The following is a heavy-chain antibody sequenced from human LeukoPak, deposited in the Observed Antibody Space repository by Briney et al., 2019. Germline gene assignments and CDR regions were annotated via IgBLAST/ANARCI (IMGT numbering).Heavy chain of an antibody. Sequence: SGGSLRLSCAASGFTFSSHWMHWVRQAPGKGLVWVSRINKDGSSTDYADSVKGRFTISRDNAKNNLHLHMNSLRAEDTAVYFCTREGPRGNDAFDVWGQGTMVTVSS. D-gene: IGHD3-10*01. J-gene: IGHJ3*01. CDR1: GFTFSSHW. CDR2: INKDGSST. CDR3: TREGPRGNDAFDV. V-gene: IGHV3-74*01.